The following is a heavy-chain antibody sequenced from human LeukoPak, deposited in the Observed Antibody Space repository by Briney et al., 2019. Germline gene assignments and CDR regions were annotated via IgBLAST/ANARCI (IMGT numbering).Heavy chain of an antibody. CDR3: ARGHRYYGMDV. J-gene: IGHJ6*02. Sequence: SETLSLTCIVSGGSISSGGCSWSWIRQPPGKGLEWIGEINHSGSTNYNPSLKSRVTISVVTSKNQFSLKLSSVTAADTAVYYCARGHRYYGMDVWGQGTTVTVSS. V-gene: IGHV4-39*07. CDR2: INHSGST. CDR1: GGSISSGGCS.